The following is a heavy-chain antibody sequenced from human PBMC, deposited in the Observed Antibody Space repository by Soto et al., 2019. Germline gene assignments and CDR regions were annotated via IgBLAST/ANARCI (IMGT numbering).Heavy chain of an antibody. D-gene: IGHD3-22*01. CDR2: IYYSGST. J-gene: IGHJ4*02. CDR3: ARATYSSDSSGYYFLY. CDR1: GGSIIGGGYC. Sequence: YSVSGGSIIGGGYCWIWIRQHPGKGLEWIVYIYYSGSTYYNPSLKGRVTLSGDTSKNQFSLKLSSVTAADTAVYYCARATYSSDSSGYYFLYWGQGTQVTVSS. V-gene: IGHV4-31*03.